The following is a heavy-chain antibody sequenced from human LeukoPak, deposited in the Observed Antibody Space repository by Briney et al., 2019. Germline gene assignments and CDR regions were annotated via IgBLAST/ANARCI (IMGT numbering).Heavy chain of an antibody. CDR3: TRAIRLSGDSFDV. V-gene: IGHV3-49*03. Sequence: PGGSLRLPCTASGFTFGDYPMSWFRQAPGKGLEWITYIRTKAYGETTEYAASVTGRFTISRDDSNSIAYLQMSSLKTEDTAVYYCTRAIRLSGDSFDVWGHGTRVTVSS. D-gene: IGHD3-10*01. CDR2: IRTKAYGETT. CDR1: GFTFGDYP. J-gene: IGHJ3*01.